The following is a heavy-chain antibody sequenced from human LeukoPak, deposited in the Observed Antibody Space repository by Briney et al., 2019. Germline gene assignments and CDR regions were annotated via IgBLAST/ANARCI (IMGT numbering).Heavy chain of an antibody. CDR1: GYSISRGYS. CDR3: ARFDHVWETHGMDAFDL. J-gene: IGHJ3*01. Sequence: PSETLSLTCGVSGYSISRGYSWGWIRQPPGKGLEWSGNIYHSESTHYNPSLKSRVTISPDTSKNQFSLKLTSVTASDTAVYYCARFDHVWETHGMDAFDLWGQGTMVTVSS. CDR2: IYHSEST. V-gene: IGHV4-38-2*01. D-gene: IGHD3-16*01.